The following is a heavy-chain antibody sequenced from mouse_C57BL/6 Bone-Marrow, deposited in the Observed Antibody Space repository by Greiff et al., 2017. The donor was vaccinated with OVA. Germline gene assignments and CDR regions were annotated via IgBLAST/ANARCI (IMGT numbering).Heavy chain of an antibody. CDR2: INPGSGGT. J-gene: IGHJ2*01. Sequence: QVQLQQSGAELVRPGTSVKVSCKASGYAFTNYLIEWVKQRPGQGLEWIGVINPGSGGTNYNEKFKGKATLTADKSSSTAYMQLSSLTSEDSAVYFCAREVDSKGDYWGQGTTLTVSS. CDR1: GYAFTNYL. V-gene: IGHV1-54*01. D-gene: IGHD2-5*01. CDR3: AREVDSKGDY.